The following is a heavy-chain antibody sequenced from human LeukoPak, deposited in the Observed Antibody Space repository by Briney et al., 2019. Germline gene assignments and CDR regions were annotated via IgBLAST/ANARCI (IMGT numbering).Heavy chain of an antibody. J-gene: IGHJ5*02. CDR1: GGSFRGYY. V-gene: IGHV4-34*01. CDR2: INHSGST. D-gene: IGHD2-2*01. CDR3: GRGPPRNFVVVPAAPGANWSAP. Sequence: SETLSLTCAVYGGSFRGYYWSWIRQPPGKGLEWIGEINHSGSTNYNPSLKSRVTISVDTSKNQFSLKLSSVTAADTAVYYCGRGPPRNFVVVPAAPGANWSAPGGQETRVTVSS.